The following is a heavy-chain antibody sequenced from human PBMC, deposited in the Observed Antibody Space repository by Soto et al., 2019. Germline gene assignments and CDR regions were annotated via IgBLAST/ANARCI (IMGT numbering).Heavy chain of an antibody. J-gene: IGHJ5*02. D-gene: IGHD3-16*01. V-gene: IGHV1-8*01. CDR1: GYTFTSYD. CDR2: MNPNSGTT. Sequence: QVQLVQSGAEVKKPGASVKVSCKASGYTFTSYDINWVRQATGQGLEWMGWMNPNSGTTGYAQKFQGRVTMTRNTSISTAYAALSSLGSENTAVYYCAPSRKRGGRLDPWAQGPLVAVSS. CDR3: APSRKRGGRLDP.